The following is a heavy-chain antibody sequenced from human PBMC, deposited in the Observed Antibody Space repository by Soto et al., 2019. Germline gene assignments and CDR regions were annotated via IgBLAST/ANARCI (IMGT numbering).Heavy chain of an antibody. V-gene: IGHV1-18*01. CDR1: GYTFTSYG. J-gene: IGHJ4*02. D-gene: IGHD4-17*01. CDR3: ARDNGDYPKGFGY. CDR2: ISAYNGNT. Sequence: ASVKVAWQGSGYTFTSYGISWVRQEPGQGLEWMGWISAYNGNTNYAQKLQGRVTMTTDTSTSTAYMELRSLRSDDTAVYYCARDNGDYPKGFGYWGQGTLVTVSS.